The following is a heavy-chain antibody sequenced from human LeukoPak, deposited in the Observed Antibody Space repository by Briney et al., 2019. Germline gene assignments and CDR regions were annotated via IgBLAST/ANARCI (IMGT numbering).Heavy chain of an antibody. CDR1: GGSIRSYY. V-gene: IGHV4-34*01. CDR2: INHSGST. CDR3: ARRGKWLSIFDP. D-gene: IGHD5-12*01. J-gene: IGHJ5*02. Sequence: KPSETLSLTCTVSGGSIRSYYWSWIRQPPGKGLEWIGEINHSGSTNYNPSLKSRVTISVDTSKNQFSLKLSSVTAADTAVYYCARRGKWLSIFDPWGQGTLVTVSS.